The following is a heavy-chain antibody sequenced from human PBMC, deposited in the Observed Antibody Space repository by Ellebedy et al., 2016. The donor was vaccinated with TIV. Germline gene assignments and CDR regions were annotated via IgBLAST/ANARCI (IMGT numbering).Heavy chain of an antibody. CDR3: AKNDYDFWSGYFESFNWFNP. J-gene: IGHJ5*02. Sequence: GSLRLXCTVSGGSISSSSYYWGWIRQPPGKGLEWIGSIYYSGSTYYNPSLKSRVTISVDTSKNQFSLKLSSVTAADTAVYYCAKNDYDFWSGYFESFNWFNPWGQGTLVTVSS. CDR1: GGSISSSSYY. D-gene: IGHD3-3*01. CDR2: IYYSGST. V-gene: IGHV4-39*01.